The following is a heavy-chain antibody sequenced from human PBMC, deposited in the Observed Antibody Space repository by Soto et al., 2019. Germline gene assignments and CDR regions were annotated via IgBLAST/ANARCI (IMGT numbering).Heavy chain of an antibody. V-gene: IGHV2-5*02. J-gene: IGHJ4*02. CDR2: IYWDDDK. CDR3: AHRVLRTVFGLVTTTAIYFDF. D-gene: IGHD3-3*01. Sequence: QITLNESGPTVVRPTETLTLTCRFSGFSLTTSGVGVGWIRQSPGKAPEWLALIYWDDDKRYSASPKTRLTMTKDTSKNQVVRTVSELDPTDTATYYCAHRVLRTVFGLVTTTAIYFDFWGQGTPVAVSS. CDR1: GFSLTTSGVG.